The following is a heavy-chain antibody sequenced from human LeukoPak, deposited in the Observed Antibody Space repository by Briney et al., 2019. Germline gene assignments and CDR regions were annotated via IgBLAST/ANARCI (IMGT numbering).Heavy chain of an antibody. Sequence: ASVKVSCKASDYTFTSYRISWVRQTPGQGLEWMGWVNTYNGNTNYAQKLQGRVTMTTDTSTSTAYMELRSLRSDDTAVYYCARGPYCSGGTCYAQYYDYWGQGTLVIVSS. CDR1: DYTFTSYR. J-gene: IGHJ4*02. CDR2: VNTYNGNT. CDR3: ARGPYCSGGTCYAQYYDY. D-gene: IGHD2-15*01. V-gene: IGHV1-18*01.